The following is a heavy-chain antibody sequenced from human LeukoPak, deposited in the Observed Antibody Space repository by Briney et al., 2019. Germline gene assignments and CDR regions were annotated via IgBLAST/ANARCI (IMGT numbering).Heavy chain of an antibody. CDR1: GGSFSGYY. J-gene: IGHJ4*02. V-gene: IGHV4-34*01. CDR3: ARLVTYYVFWSGRPYYFDY. D-gene: IGHD3-3*01. Sequence: SETLSLTCAVYGGSFSGYYWSWIRQPPGKGLEWIGEINHSGSTNYNPSLKSRVTISVDTSKNQFSLKLSSVTAADTAVYYCARLVTYYVFWSGRPYYFDYWGQGTLVTVSS. CDR2: INHSGST.